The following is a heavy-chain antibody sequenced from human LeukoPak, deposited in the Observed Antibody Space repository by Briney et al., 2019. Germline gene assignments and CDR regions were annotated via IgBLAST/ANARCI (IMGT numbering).Heavy chain of an antibody. CDR3: ARSSSKSTGGIADY. CDR1: GFTFSSYG. D-gene: IGHD6-13*01. J-gene: IGHJ4*02. Sequence: GGSLRLSCAASGFTFSSYGMHWVRQAPGKGLEWVAFIRYDGSNKYYADSVKGRFTISRDNAKNSLYLQMNSLRAEDTAVYYCARSSSKSTGGIADYWGQGTLVTVSS. V-gene: IGHV3-30*02. CDR2: IRYDGSNK.